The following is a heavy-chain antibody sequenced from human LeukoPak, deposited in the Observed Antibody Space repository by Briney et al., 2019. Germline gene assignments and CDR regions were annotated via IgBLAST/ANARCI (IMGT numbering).Heavy chain of an antibody. D-gene: IGHD6-13*01. CDR3: TRGAASY. J-gene: IGHJ4*02. V-gene: IGHV3-49*03. CDR2: IRSKGYGGTI. CDR1: RFTFGDYA. Sequence: PLRLSRTAPRFTFGDYAISWFRQAPRKGLKWVGFIRSKGYGGTIEYAASVKGRLTISRDDAKSIAYLQMTSLKTEDTAVYHCTRGAASYWGEGALVSVSS.